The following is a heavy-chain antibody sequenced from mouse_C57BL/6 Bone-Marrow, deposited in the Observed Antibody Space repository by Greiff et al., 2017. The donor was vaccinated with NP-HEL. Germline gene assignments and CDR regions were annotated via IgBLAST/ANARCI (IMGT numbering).Heavy chain of an antibody. J-gene: IGHJ1*03. Sequence: VQLQQPGAELVKPGASVKMSCKASGYTFTSYWITWVKQRPGQGLEWIGDIYPGSGGTNYNEKFKSKATLTVDTSSSTAYLQLSSLTSEDSAVYYCAGDLGGFWDVWYFDVWGTGTTVTVSS. CDR2: IYPGSGGT. D-gene: IGHD4-1*01. CDR3: AGDLGGFWDVWYFDV. V-gene: IGHV1-55*01. CDR1: GYTFTSYW.